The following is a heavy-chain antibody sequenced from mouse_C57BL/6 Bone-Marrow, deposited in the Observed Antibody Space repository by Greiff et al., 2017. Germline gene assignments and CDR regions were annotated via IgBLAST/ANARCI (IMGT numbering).Heavy chain of an antibody. CDR1: GFTFSSYA. Sequence: EVKLMESGGGLVKPGGSLKLSCAASGFTFSSYAMSWVHQTPEKRLEWVATISDGGSYTYYPDNVKGRFTISRDNAKNNLYLQMSHLKSEDTAMYYCAREGYYGSSHYWGQGTTLTVSS. J-gene: IGHJ2*01. CDR2: ISDGGSYT. V-gene: IGHV5-4*01. D-gene: IGHD1-1*01. CDR3: AREGYYGSSHY.